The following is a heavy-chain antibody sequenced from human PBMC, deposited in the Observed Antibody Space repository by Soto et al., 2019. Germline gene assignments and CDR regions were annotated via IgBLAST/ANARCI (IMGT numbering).Heavy chain of an antibody. CDR2: IYTSGST. Sequence: SETLSLTCTVSRGSISSYYWSWIRQPAGTGLEWIGRIYTSGSTNYNPSLKSRVTMSVDTSKNQFSLKLSTVTAADTAVYYCARGDAGWPRTYHGMDVWGQGTTVTVSS. V-gene: IGHV4-4*07. CDR3: ARGDAGWPRTYHGMDV. J-gene: IGHJ6*02. CDR1: RGSISSYY. D-gene: IGHD5-12*01.